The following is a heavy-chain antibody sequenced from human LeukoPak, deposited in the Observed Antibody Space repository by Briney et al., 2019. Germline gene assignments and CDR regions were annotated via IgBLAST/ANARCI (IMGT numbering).Heavy chain of an antibody. Sequence: GGSLRLSCAASGFTFSSYSMNWVRQAPGKGLEWVSSISSSRSYIYYAASVKGRFTISRDNAKNSLYLQMNSLRAEDTAVYYCAKMGMGLLWFGELYYWGQGTLVTVSS. CDR1: GFTFSSYS. CDR2: ISSSRSYI. D-gene: IGHD3-10*01. CDR3: AKMGMGLLWFGELYY. V-gene: IGHV3-21*04. J-gene: IGHJ4*02.